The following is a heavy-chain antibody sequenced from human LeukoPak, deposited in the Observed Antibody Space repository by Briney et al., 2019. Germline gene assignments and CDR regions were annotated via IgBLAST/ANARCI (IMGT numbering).Heavy chain of an antibody. CDR2: TNPNSGGT. V-gene: IGHV1-2*02. CDR3: ARSGRYSHSYMDV. CDR1: GYTFTGYY. Sequence: ASVKVSCKASGYTFTGYYMHWVRQAPGQGLEWMGWTNPNSGGTNYAQKFQGRVTITRNTSISTAYMELSSLRSEDTAVYYCARSGRYSHSYMDVWGKGTTVTVSS. D-gene: IGHD3-9*01. J-gene: IGHJ6*03.